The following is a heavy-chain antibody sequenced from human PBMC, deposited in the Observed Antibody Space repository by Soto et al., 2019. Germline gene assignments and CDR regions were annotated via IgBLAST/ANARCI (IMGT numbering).Heavy chain of an antibody. J-gene: IGHJ6*02. V-gene: IGHV3-33*01. CDR1: GFTFSSYG. Sequence: PGGSLRLSCAASGFTFSSYGMHWVRQAPGKGLEWVAVIWYDGSNKYYADSVKGRFTISRDNSKNTLYLQMNSLRAEDTAVYYCARDSYLGAHPNNYYYYYGMDVWGQGTTVTVSS. D-gene: IGHD6-6*01. CDR3: ARDSYLGAHPNNYYYYYGMDV. CDR2: IWYDGSNK.